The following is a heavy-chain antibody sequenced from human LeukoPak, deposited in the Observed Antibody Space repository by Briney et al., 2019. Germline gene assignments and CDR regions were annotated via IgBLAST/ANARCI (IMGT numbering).Heavy chain of an antibody. CDR1: GFTFSTYA. D-gene: IGHD3-10*01. Sequence: GGSLRLSCAASGFTFSTYAMHWVRQAPGKGLEWVAVISYDGSNKYYADSVKGRFTISRDNSKNTLYLQMNSLRAEDTAVYYCARDFPMVRGVILDYWGQGTLVTVSS. CDR3: ARDFPMVRGVILDY. V-gene: IGHV3-30-3*01. CDR2: ISYDGSNK. J-gene: IGHJ4*02.